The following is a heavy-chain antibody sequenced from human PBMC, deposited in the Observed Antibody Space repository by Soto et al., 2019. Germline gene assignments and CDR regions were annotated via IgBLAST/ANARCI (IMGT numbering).Heavy chain of an antibody. V-gene: IGHV4-30-2*01. D-gene: IGHD4-17*01. CDR1: GGSISSGGYS. J-gene: IGHJ4*02. CDR3: ARYGDYVDY. CDR2: IYHSGST. Sequence: PSETLSLTCAVSGGSISSGGYSWSWIRQPPGKGLEWIGYIYHSGSTYYNPSLKSRVTISVDRSKNQFSLKLSSVTAADTAVYYCARYGDYVDYWGQGTLVTVSS.